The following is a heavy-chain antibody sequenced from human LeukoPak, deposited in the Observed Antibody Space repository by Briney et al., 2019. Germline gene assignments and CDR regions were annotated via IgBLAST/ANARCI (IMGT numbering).Heavy chain of an antibody. D-gene: IGHD6-13*01. CDR2: ISAYNGNT. Sequence: ASVKVSCKASGYSFSDYYVHWLRQAPGQGLEWMGWISAYNGNTNYAQKLQGRVTMTTDTSTTTAYMELRSLRSDDTAVYYCARGTSWPPYFFDYWGQGTLVTVSS. J-gene: IGHJ4*02. V-gene: IGHV1-18*04. CDR1: GYSFSDYY. CDR3: ARGTSWPPYFFDY.